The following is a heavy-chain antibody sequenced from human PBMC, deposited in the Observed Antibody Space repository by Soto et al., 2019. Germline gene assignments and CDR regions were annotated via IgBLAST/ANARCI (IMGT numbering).Heavy chain of an antibody. Sequence: GGSLRLSCAASGFTFRSYEMNWVRQAPGKGLEWVSYISSSGNTVNYADSVKGRFTISRDNAKNSLILRMNILRAEDTAVYYCASYSWNYDGAFDPWGQGTLVTVSS. D-gene: IGHD1-7*01. J-gene: IGHJ5*02. CDR1: GFTFRSYE. V-gene: IGHV3-48*03. CDR2: ISSSGNTV. CDR3: ASYSWNYDGAFDP.